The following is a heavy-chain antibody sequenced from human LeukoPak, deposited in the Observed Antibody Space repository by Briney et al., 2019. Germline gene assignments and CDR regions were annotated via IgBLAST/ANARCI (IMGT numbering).Heavy chain of an antibody. J-gene: IGHJ6*02. CDR2: IWYDGSNK. V-gene: IGHV3-33*01. Sequence: GSLRLSCAASGFTFSSYGMHWVRQAPGKGLEWVAVIWYDGSNKYYADSVKGRFTISRDNSKNTLYLQMNSLRAEDTAVYYCARDPGIAAAGYYYYGMDVWGQGTTVTVSS. CDR3: ARDPGIAAAGYYYYGMDV. D-gene: IGHD6-13*01. CDR1: GFTFSSYG.